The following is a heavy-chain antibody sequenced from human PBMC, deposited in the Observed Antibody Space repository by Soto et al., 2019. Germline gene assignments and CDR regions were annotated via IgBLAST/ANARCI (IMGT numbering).Heavy chain of an antibody. J-gene: IGHJ6*02. V-gene: IGHV3-30-3*01. CDR2: ISYDGSNK. CDR1: GFTFSSYA. CDR3: ARDGYDDAAGTYYYGMDV. Sequence: GGSLRLSCAASGFTFSSYAMHWVRQAPGKGLEWVAVISYDGSNKYYADSVKGRFTISRDNSKNTLYLQMNSLRAEDTAVYYCARDGYDDAAGTYYYGMDVWGQGTTVTVSS. D-gene: IGHD5-12*01.